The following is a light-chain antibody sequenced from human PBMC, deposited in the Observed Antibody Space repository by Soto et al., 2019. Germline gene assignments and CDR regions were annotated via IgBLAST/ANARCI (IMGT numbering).Light chain of an antibody. V-gene: IGLV2-23*01. CDR2: EGN. Sequence: QSALTQPASVSGSPGQSITISCTGTSSDVGSYNLVSWYQQHPGKAPKLMIYEGNKRPSGVSNRFPGSKSANTAFLKNSWIQAEDQADYFCFSYAGTQNFVFGTGTKVNVL. J-gene: IGLJ1*01. CDR3: FSYAGTQNFV. CDR1: SSDVGSYNL.